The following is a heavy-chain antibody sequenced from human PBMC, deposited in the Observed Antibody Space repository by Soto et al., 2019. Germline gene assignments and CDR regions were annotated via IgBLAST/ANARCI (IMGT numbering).Heavy chain of an antibody. CDR2: IYYSGST. D-gene: IGHD3-22*01. Sequence: PAETLSLTCTVSGCSISSYYWSWIRQPPGKGLEWVGYIYYSGSTNYNPSLKSRVTISVDTAKNQFSLKLSSVTAADTAVYYCARSPGDYYDTPRAWFDPWGQGTLVTVSS. J-gene: IGHJ5*02. CDR3: ARSPGDYYDTPRAWFDP. V-gene: IGHV4-59*01. CDR1: GCSISSYY.